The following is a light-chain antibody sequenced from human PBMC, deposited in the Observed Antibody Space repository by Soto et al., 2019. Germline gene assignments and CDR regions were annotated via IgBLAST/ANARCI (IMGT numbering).Light chain of an antibody. CDR3: QQYNNWPPGKT. V-gene: IGKV3-15*01. Sequence: EIVMTQSPATLSVSPGERATLSCRASLSVSRNLAWYQQKPGQAPRLLIFGASTRATGIPARFSGSGSGTEFTLTISRLQSEDFAVYYCQQYNNWPPGKTFGQGTKVDIK. J-gene: IGKJ1*01. CDR2: GAS. CDR1: LSVSRN.